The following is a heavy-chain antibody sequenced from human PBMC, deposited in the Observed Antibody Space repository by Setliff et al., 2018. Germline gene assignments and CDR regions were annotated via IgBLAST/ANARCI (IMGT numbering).Heavy chain of an antibody. J-gene: IGHJ4*02. CDR3: ASHPRVTIFGVVAFDY. Sequence: SETLSLTCTVSGGSIRNYYWSWIRQPPGKGLEWIGYIYYSGNTNYNPSLKSRVTISGDTSKNQFSLKLTSVTAADTAAYYCASHPRVTIFGVVAFDYWGQGILVTVSS. CDR2: IYYSGNT. CDR1: GGSIRNYY. V-gene: IGHV4-59*08. D-gene: IGHD3-3*01.